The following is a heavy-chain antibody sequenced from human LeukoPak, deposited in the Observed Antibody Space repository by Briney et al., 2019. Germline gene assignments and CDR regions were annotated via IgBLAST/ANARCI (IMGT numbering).Heavy chain of an antibody. V-gene: IGHV4-34*01. CDR2: INHSGST. CDR1: GGSFSGYY. Sequence: PSETLSLTCAVSGGSFSGYYWSWIRQPPGQGLEWIGEINHSGSTNYNPSRKSQVTISVDPSKNQFSLKRSSVTAADTAVYCCARGPAAIDYWGQGTLVTVSS. D-gene: IGHD2-2*01. CDR3: ARGPAAIDY. J-gene: IGHJ4*02.